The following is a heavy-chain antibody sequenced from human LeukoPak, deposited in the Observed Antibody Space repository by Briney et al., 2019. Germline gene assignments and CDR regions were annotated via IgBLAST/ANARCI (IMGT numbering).Heavy chain of an antibody. V-gene: IGHV4-31*03. D-gene: IGHD3-22*01. J-gene: IGHJ5*02. CDR1: GGSISSGGYY. Sequence: SETLSLTCTVSGGSISSGGYYWSWIRQHPGKGLEWIGYIYYSGSTYYNPSLKSRVTISVDTSKNQFSLKLSSETAADTAVYYCARDDDYYDSSGFDPWGQGTLVTVSS. CDR3: ARDDDYYDSSGFDP. CDR2: IYYSGST.